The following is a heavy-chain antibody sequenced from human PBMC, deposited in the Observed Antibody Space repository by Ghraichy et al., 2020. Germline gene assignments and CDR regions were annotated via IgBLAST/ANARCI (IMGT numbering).Heavy chain of an antibody. V-gene: IGHV3-21*01. D-gene: IGHD6-13*01. CDR1: GFTFSTYT. Sequence: GGSLRLSCAAPGFTFSTYTMNWVRQAPGKGLEWVSSISTSSTYIYYADSVKGRFTVSRDNAKNSLYLQMNSLRAEDTAVYYCAREGKATAGNSYYIDYWGQGTLVTVPS. J-gene: IGHJ4*02. CDR3: AREGKATAGNSYYIDY. CDR2: ISTSSTYI.